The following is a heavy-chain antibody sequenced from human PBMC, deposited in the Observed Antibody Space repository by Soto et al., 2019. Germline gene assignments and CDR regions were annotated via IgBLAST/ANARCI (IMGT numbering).Heavy chain of an antibody. CDR2: IYHSGGA. D-gene: IGHD3-10*01. Sequence: SETLSLTCTVSGDSITSGGYYWSWLRQQPGKGLEWIGYIYHSGGASYNPSLRGRAVISIDTSKNQFFLRMNAVTAADAATYYCARDYYGAGSQYYYYGMEVWGQGTTVTVSS. J-gene: IGHJ6*02. CDR3: ARDYYGAGSQYYYYGMEV. V-gene: IGHV4-31*03. CDR1: GDSITSGGYY.